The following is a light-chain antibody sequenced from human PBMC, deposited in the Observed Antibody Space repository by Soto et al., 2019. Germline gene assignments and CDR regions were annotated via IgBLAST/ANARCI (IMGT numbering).Light chain of an antibody. CDR3: QQYNKVPLIT. Sequence: ESVLTHSPTPLSLSPRERATLSYSASQSISSNLAWYQQKPGQAPRLLIYGASTRATGIPDRFSVSGSGTEFTLTISSLQSEDFALYYCQQYNKVPLITVGQG. V-gene: IGKV3-15*01. CDR1: QSISSN. J-gene: IGKJ5*01. CDR2: GAS.